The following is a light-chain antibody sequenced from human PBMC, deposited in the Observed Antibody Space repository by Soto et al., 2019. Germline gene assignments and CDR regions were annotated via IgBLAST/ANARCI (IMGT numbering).Light chain of an antibody. CDR3: AVWDDSLDGWV. V-gene: IGLV1-44*01. Sequence: QSVLTQPPSASGTPGQRVTISCSGSSSNIGSHVVYWYQQLAGTAPKLLMYNNNQRPSGVPDRLSGSKSGTSASLVISGLQSEDEADYYCAVWDDSLDGWVFGGGTNLTVL. J-gene: IGLJ3*02. CDR2: NNN. CDR1: SSNIGSHV.